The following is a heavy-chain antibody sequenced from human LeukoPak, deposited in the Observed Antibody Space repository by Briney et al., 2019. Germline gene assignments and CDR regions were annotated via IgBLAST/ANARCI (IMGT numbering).Heavy chain of an antibody. J-gene: IGHJ4*02. V-gene: IGHV3-72*01. CDR1: GFTFSYYY. CDR3: TRVSDH. Sequence: PGGSLRLSCAASGFTFSYYYMLWLRESPGKGWEWVELTKTKANSYSTEYPASERGTFTSSRDKSKNSLYLQMNSLKTEDTAVYYCTRVSDHWGQGTLVTVSS. CDR2: TKTKANSYST.